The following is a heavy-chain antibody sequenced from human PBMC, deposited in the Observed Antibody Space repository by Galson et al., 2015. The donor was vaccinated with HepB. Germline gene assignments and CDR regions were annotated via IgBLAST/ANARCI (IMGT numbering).Heavy chain of an antibody. J-gene: IGHJ6*02. CDR1: GFTFSSYG. V-gene: IGHV3-30*18. CDR2: ISYDGSNK. D-gene: IGHD3-3*01. CDR3: AKGGGFLEWLSAYGMDV. Sequence: LRLSCAASGFTFSSYGMHWVRQAPGKGLEWVAVISYDGSNKYYADSVKGRFTISRDNSKNTLYLQMNSLRAEDTAVYYCAKGGGFLEWLSAYGMDVWGQGTTVTVSS.